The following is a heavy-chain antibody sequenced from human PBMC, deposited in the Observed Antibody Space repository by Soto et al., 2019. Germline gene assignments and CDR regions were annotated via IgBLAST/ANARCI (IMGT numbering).Heavy chain of an antibody. CDR2: IIPIFGTA. CDR3: ARRTYYDSSGRDAFDI. D-gene: IGHD3-22*01. Sequence: GASVKVSCKASGGTFSSYAISWVRQAPGQGLEWMGGIIPIFGTANYAQKFQGRVTITADESTSTAYMELSSLRSEDTAVYYCARRTYYDSSGRDAFDIWGQGTMVTVS. CDR1: GGTFSSYA. V-gene: IGHV1-69*13. J-gene: IGHJ3*02.